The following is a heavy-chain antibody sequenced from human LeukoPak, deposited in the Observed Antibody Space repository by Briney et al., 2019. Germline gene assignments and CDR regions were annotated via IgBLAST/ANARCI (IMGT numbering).Heavy chain of an antibody. CDR1: GLTFGSYW. D-gene: IGHD2-21*02. CDR2: INPDGSTT. CDR3: AGAYCGGDCYSGVAFDI. Sequence: GGSLRLSCAASGLTFGSYWVHWVRQAPGAGLVWVSRINPDGSTTNYADSVKGRFTISRDNAKNSLYLQVNSLRAEDTAVYYCAGAYCGGDCYSGVAFDIWGQGTMVTVSS. J-gene: IGHJ3*02. V-gene: IGHV3-74*01.